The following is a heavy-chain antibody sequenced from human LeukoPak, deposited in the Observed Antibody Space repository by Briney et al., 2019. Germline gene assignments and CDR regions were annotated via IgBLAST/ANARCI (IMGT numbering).Heavy chain of an antibody. Sequence: GGSLTLSCEASGFTFSGNWMSWVRQAPGKGLEWVASINPDGSQKLYVDSVKGRFTISRDSTKSSLYLQMNSLGAEDTAMYYCAKLLGTATTYDSWGQGTRVTASS. CDR1: GFTFSGNW. J-gene: IGHJ4*02. CDR2: INPDGSQK. CDR3: AKLLGTATTYDS. D-gene: IGHD5-24*01. V-gene: IGHV3-7*01.